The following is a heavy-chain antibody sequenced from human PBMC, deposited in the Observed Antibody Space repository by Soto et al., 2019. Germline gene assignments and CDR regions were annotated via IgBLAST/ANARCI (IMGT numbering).Heavy chain of an antibody. J-gene: IGHJ6*02. CDR3: ARDRSTDFGLDV. CDR2: ISDGGERT. CDR1: GFTFSDYV. Sequence: SGGSLRLSCVASGFTFSDYVMSWVRQVPGKGLEWVSSISDGGERTDYRDSVRGRFTISRDNARFTLHLQMNSLRVDDTAIYFCARDRSTDFGLDVWGQGTTVTVSS. V-gene: IGHV3-23*01. D-gene: IGHD3-3*01.